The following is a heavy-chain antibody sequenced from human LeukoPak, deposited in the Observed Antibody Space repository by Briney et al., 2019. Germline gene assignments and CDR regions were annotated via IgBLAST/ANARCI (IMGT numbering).Heavy chain of an antibody. CDR3: ARGHCSSTSCYESDYYYYYYMDV. D-gene: IGHD2-2*01. J-gene: IGHJ6*03. Sequence: GGSLRLSCAASGFTFDDYAMHWVRHAPGKGLEWVSLISWDGGSTYYADSVKGRFTISRDNSKNSLYLQMNSLRAEDTAVYYCARGHCSSTSCYESDYYYYYYMDVWGKGTTVTISS. CDR1: GFTFDDYA. CDR2: ISWDGGST. V-gene: IGHV3-43D*03.